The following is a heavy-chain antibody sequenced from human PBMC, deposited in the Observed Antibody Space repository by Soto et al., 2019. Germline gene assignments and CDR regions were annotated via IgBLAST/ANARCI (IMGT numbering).Heavy chain of an antibody. J-gene: IGHJ4*02. CDR3: ARDPYSSGWGGFDY. CDR2: ISYDGSNK. Sequence: QVQLVESGGGVVQPGRSLRLSCAASGFTFSSYAMHWVRQAPGKGLEWVAVISYDGSNKYYADSVKGRFTISRDNSKNTLYLQMNSLRAEDTAVYYCARDPYSSGWGGFDYWGQGTLVTVSS. V-gene: IGHV3-30-3*01. D-gene: IGHD6-19*01. CDR1: GFTFSSYA.